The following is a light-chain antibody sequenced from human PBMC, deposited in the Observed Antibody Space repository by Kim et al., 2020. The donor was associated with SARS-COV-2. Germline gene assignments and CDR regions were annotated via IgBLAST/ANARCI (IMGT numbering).Light chain of an antibody. J-gene: IGKJ2*02. CDR1: QSVSSSY. V-gene: IGKV3-20*01. Sequence: STGERSTLSCRASQSVSSSYLAWYQQKPGQAPRLLIFGASSRATGIPDRFSGSGSGTDSTLTISRLEPEDFAVYYCQQYGSSPQCTFGQGTKLEI. CDR2: GAS. CDR3: QQYGSSPQCT.